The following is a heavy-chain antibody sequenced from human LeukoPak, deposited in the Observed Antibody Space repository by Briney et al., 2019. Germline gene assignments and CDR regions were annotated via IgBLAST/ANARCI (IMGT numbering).Heavy chain of an antibody. V-gene: IGHV3-30*18. D-gene: IGHD3-22*01. CDR2: ISYDGSNK. Sequence: PGRSLRLSCAASGFTFSSYGMHWVRQAPGKGLEWVAVISYDGSNKYYADSVKGRFTISRDNSKNTLYLQMNSLRAEDTAAYYCAKDLSTSYYYDSSGDGYWGQGTLVTVSS. CDR1: GFTFSSYG. J-gene: IGHJ4*02. CDR3: AKDLSTSYYYDSSGDGY.